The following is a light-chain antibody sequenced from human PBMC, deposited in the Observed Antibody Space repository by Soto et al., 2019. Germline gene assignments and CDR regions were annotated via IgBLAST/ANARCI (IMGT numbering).Light chain of an antibody. J-gene: IGLJ2*01. CDR2: DVS. V-gene: IGLV2-14*01. CDR3: SLYTSSNNSVV. Sequence: QSALTQPASVSGSPGQSITISCTGTSSDVGGYNYVSWYQQHPGKAPKLMIYDVSNRPSGVSNRFSGSKSGNTASLTISGLQAKDEVDYYYSLYTSSNNSVVLVGGAKLTVL. CDR1: SSDVGGYNY.